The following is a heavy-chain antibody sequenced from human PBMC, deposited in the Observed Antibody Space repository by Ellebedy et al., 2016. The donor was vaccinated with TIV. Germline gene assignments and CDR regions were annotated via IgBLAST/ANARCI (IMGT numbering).Heavy chain of an antibody. Sequence: GESLKISCAASGFTFSTYWMGWVRQAAGKGLEWVANTKQDGSEKYYVDSVMGRFTISRDNSKNTLYLQMNSLKTEDTAVYYCAKLISGSDFSDFWGQGTLVTVSS. CDR3: AKLISGSDFSDF. CDR2: TKQDGSEK. J-gene: IGHJ4*02. D-gene: IGHD5-12*01. V-gene: IGHV3-7*01. CDR1: GFTFSTYW.